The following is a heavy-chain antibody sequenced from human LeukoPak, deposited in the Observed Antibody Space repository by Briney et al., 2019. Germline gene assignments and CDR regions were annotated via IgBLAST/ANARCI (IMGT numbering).Heavy chain of an antibody. J-gene: IGHJ4*02. CDR2: ISYDGSNK. CDR3: AKDLGWQQLAQGY. CDR1: GFTFSSYG. V-gene: IGHV3-30*18. Sequence: QVQLVESGGGVVQPGGSLRLSCAASGFTFSSYGMHWVRQAPGKGLEWVAVISYDGSNKYYADSVKGRFTISRDNSKNTLYLQMNSLRAEDTAVYYCAKDLGWQQLAQGYWGQGTLVTVSS. D-gene: IGHD6-13*01.